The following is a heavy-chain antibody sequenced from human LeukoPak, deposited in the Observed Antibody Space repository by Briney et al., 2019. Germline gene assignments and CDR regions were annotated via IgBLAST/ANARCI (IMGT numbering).Heavy chain of an antibody. CDR2: IYYSGST. CDR3: ARARGYSYGSYVDV. J-gene: IGHJ6*03. V-gene: IGHV4-39*07. Sequence: SETLSLTCTVSGGSISSSSYYWGWIRQPPGKGLVWIGSIYYSGSTYYNPSLKSRVTVSINTSKIQFSLRLTSVTAADTAVYYCARARGYSYGSYVDVWGKGTTVTVSS. D-gene: IGHD5-18*01. CDR1: GGSISSSSYY.